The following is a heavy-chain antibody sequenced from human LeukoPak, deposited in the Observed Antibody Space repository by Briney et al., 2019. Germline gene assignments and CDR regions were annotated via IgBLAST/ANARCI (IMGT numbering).Heavy chain of an antibody. D-gene: IGHD6-13*01. CDR3: GGIAAAGPAGTERVSFHY. CDR2: INHSGST. V-gene: IGHV4-34*01. CDR1: GGSFSGYY. J-gene: IGHJ4*02. Sequence: SETLSLTCAVYGGSFSGYYWSWIRQPPGKGLEWIEEINHSGSTNYNPSLKSRVTISVDTSKNQFSLKLSSVTAADTAVYYCGGIAAAGPAGTERVSFHYWGQGTLVTVSS.